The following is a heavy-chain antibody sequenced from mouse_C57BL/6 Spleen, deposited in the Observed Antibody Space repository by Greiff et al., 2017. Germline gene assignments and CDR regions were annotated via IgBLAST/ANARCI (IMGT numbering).Heavy chain of an antibody. D-gene: IGHD2-2*01. V-gene: IGHV14-4*01. J-gene: IGHJ3*01. CDR2: IDPENGDT. CDR1: GFNIKDDY. Sequence: EVQLKESGAELVRPGASVKLSCTASGFNIKDDYMHWVKQRPEQGLEWIGWIDPENGDTEYASKFQGKATITADTSSNTAYLQLSSLTSEDTAVYYCTTFGYVAYWGQGTLVTVSA. CDR3: TTFGYVAY.